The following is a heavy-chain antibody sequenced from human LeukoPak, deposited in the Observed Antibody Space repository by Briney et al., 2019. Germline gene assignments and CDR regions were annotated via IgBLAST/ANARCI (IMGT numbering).Heavy chain of an antibody. CDR1: GFTVSSYR. Sequence: QSGGSLRLSCAASGFTVSSYRMSWVRQAPGKGLEGVSVLNSGGPTFYTDSVTGRFTISRDNSKNTLDLQMNSLRAEDTALYYCARVLGYCGSGTCYDAFDIWGQGTMVTVSA. CDR3: ARVLGYCGSGTCYDAFDI. CDR2: LNSGGPT. D-gene: IGHD2-15*01. J-gene: IGHJ3*02. V-gene: IGHV3-66*02.